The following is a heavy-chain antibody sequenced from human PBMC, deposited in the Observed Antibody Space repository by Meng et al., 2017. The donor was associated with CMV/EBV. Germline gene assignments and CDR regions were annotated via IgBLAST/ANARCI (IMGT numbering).Heavy chain of an antibody. Sequence: SVKVSCKASGGTFSSYAISWVRQAPGQGLEWMGGIIPILGIANYAQKFQGRVTITADKSTSTAYMELSSPRSEDTAVYYCARAPPYYYGSGSYTDRFDIWGQGTMVTVSS. CDR3: ARAPPYYYGSGSYTDRFDI. V-gene: IGHV1-69*10. CDR1: GGTFSSYA. J-gene: IGHJ3*02. D-gene: IGHD3-10*01. CDR2: IIPILGIA.